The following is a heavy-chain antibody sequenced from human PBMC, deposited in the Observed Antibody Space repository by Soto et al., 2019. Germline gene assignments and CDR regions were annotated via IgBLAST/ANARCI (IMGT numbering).Heavy chain of an antibody. CDR3: ARTRSRGPNDFIEYAFDI. CDR1: GFTFSSYA. V-gene: IGHV3-30*01. D-gene: IGHD3-22*01. CDR2: ISYDGSNK. Sequence: QVQLVASGGGVVQPGRSLRLSCAASGFTFSSYAMHWVRHAPGEGLEWVAVISYDGSNKYYADSVKGRFTISRDNSKNTLYLQMNSLRAEDTAVYYCARTRSRGPNDFIEYAFDIGGQGTMVTFSA. J-gene: IGHJ3*02.